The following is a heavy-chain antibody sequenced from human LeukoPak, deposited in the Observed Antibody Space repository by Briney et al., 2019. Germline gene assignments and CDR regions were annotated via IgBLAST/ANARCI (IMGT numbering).Heavy chain of an antibody. Sequence: GGSLRLSCAASGFTFSSYGMHWVRQAPGKGLEWGAFIRYDGSNKYYADSVKGRFTISRDNSKNTLYLQMNSLRAEDTAVYYCAKGSRGDTAMVRSYFDYWGQGTLVTVSS. CDR1: GFTFSSYG. CDR2: IRYDGSNK. D-gene: IGHD5-18*01. J-gene: IGHJ4*02. V-gene: IGHV3-30*02. CDR3: AKGSRGDTAMVRSYFDY.